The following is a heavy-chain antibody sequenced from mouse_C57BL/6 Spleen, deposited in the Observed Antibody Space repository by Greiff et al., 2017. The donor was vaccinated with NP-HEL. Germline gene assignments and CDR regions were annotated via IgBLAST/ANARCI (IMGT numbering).Heavy chain of an antibody. Sequence: VQLQQPGAELVKPGASVKLSCKASGYTFTSYWMQWVKQRPGQGLEWIGEIDPSDSYTNYNQKFKGKATLTVDTSSSTAYMQLSSLTSEDSAVYYCAREVKLGRGDYWGQGTTLTVSS. CDR2: IDPSDSYT. V-gene: IGHV1-50*01. J-gene: IGHJ2*01. D-gene: IGHD4-1*01. CDR3: AREVKLGRGDY. CDR1: GYTFTSYW.